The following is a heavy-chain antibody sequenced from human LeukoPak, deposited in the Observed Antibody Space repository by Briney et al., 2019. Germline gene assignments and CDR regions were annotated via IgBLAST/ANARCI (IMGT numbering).Heavy chain of an antibody. J-gene: IGHJ5*02. CDR2: IYHSGST. CDR3: ARHGGVGTTTNWFDP. D-gene: IGHD3-3*01. Sequence: PSETLSLTCAVSGYSIRSGYYWGWIRQPPGRGLQWIGTIYHSGSTYYNPSLRRRVAISVDTSKNEFSLKLNSVTAADTAVCYCARHGGVGTTTNWFDPWGQGTLVTVSS. V-gene: IGHV4-38-2*01. CDR1: GYSIRSGYY.